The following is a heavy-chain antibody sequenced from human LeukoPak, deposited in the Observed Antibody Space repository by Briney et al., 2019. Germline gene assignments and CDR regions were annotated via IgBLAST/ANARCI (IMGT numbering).Heavy chain of an antibody. CDR2: IIPIFGTA. V-gene: IGHV1-69*13. J-gene: IGHJ3*02. CDR3: ARPYVTDPHHAFDI. D-gene: IGHD3-16*01. Sequence: SVKVSCKASGGTFSSYAISWVRQAPGQGLELMGGIIPIFGTANYAQKFQGRVTITADESTSTAHMELSSLRSEDTAVYYCARPYVTDPHHAFDIWGQGTMVTVSS. CDR1: GGTFSSYA.